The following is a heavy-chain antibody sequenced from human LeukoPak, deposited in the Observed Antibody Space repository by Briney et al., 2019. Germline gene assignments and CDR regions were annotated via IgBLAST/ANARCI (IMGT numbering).Heavy chain of an antibody. CDR1: GYIFTPYY. CDR2: INSSSCVT. CDR3: AREGGATIGAGGYYYYGMDV. D-gene: IGHD5-12*01. J-gene: IGHJ6*02. V-gene: IGHV1-2*02. Sequence: GSSVKVSSKAAGYIFTPYYMHWVRQAACQGREGMGWINSSSCVTMYAQKFHGRVTMTRQTSNSTAYMELSRLRYDDTAVYYCAREGGATIGAGGYYYYGMDVWGQGTTVTVSS.